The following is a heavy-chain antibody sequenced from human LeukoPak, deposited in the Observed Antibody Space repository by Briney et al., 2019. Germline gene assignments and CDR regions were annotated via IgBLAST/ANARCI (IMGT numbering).Heavy chain of an antibody. CDR3: ARQDGLYYDFWSGYFPFDY. J-gene: IGHJ4*02. D-gene: IGHD3-3*01. Sequence: GESLKISCKASGYSFTTYWIGWVRQMPGKGLEWMGIIYPGDSDTRYSPSFQGQVTISADKSISTAYLQWSSLKASDTAMYYCARQDGLYYDFWSGYFPFDYWGQGTLVTVSS. V-gene: IGHV5-51*01. CDR1: GYSFTTYW. CDR2: IYPGDSDT.